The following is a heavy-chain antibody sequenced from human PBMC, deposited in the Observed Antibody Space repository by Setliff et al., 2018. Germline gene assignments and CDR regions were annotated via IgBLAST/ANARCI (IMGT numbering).Heavy chain of an antibody. CDR1: DDSISSRRYY. Sequence: SETLSLTCSVSDDSISSRRYYWGWFRQPAGKELEWVGQIYTSWSTNYNSSLKSRVTISLDTSKNQFSLSLTSVTAADTAVYYCARMSGFQYIDVWGKGTTVTVSS. CDR3: ARMSGFQYIDV. D-gene: IGHD3-3*01. J-gene: IGHJ6*03. V-gene: IGHV4-61*09. CDR2: IYTSWST.